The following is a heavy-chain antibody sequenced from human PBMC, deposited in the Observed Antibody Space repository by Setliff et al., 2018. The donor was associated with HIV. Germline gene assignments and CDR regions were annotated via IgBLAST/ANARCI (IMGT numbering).Heavy chain of an antibody. V-gene: IGHV4-31*03. CDR1: GGSISSGDYY. CDR3: ARDPYCSGDGCFRYYQH. CDR2: ISSSGTT. J-gene: IGHJ1*01. D-gene: IGHD2-15*01. Sequence: PSETLSLTCTVSGGSISSGDYYWSWIRQYPGKGLEWIGRISSSGTTNYNPSLKSRVKMSIDTSKNQFSLKLSSVTAADTAVYFCARDPYCSGDGCFRYYQHWGRGTLVTVSS.